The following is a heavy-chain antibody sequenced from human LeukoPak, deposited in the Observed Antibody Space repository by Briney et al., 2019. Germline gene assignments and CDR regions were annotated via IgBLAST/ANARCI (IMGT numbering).Heavy chain of an antibody. CDR3: ARGPGIAAAGIDY. V-gene: IGHV4-34*01. Sequence: SETLSLTCAVYGGSFSGYYWSWIRQPPGKGPEWIGEINHSGSTNYNPSLKSRVTISVDTSKNQFSLKLSSVTAADTAVYYCARGPGIAAAGIDYWGQGTLVTVSS. D-gene: IGHD6-13*01. CDR2: INHSGST. CDR1: GGSFSGYY. J-gene: IGHJ4*02.